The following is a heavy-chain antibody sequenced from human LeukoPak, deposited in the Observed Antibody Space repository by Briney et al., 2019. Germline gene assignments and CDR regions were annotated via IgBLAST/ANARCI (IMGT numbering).Heavy chain of an antibody. V-gene: IGHV1-46*01. CDR1: GYTFTGYY. Sequence: ASVKVSCKASGYTFTGYYIHWVRQAPGQGLEWMGIINPRGGSTIYSQKFQGRVAMTRDMSTSTVYMELSSLRSEDTALYYCARDPKDDTSGYYYFDYWGQGTLVTVSS. CDR3: ARDPKDDTSGYYYFDY. D-gene: IGHD3-22*01. CDR2: INPRGGST. J-gene: IGHJ4*02.